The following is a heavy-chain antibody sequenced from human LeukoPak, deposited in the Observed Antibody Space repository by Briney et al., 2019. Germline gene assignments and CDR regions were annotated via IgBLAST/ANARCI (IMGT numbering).Heavy chain of an antibody. CDR2: SSSSGSTI. Sequence: GGSLRLSCAASGFTLSDYYMSWIRQAPGKGLEWVAYSSSSGSTIYYADSVKGRFAISRDNAKNSLYLQMNSLRAEDTAVYYCARRRDFIDYWGQGTLVTVSS. J-gene: IGHJ4*02. V-gene: IGHV3-11*01. CDR3: ARRRDFIDY. CDR1: GFTLSDYY. D-gene: IGHD3/OR15-3a*01.